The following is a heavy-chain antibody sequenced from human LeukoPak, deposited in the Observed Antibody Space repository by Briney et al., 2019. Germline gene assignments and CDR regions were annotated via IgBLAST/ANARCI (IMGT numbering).Heavy chain of an antibody. V-gene: IGHV5-51*01. CDR1: GYSFTSYW. Sequence: KLGESLKFSCKGSGYSFTSYWIGWVGQIPGKGLEWMGIIYPGDSDTRYSPSFQGQVTISADKSISTAYLQWSSLKASDTAMYYCARLPYCSSTSCYVYFDYWGQGTLVTVSS. CDR3: ARLPYCSSTSCYVYFDY. CDR2: IYPGDSDT. D-gene: IGHD2-2*01. J-gene: IGHJ4*02.